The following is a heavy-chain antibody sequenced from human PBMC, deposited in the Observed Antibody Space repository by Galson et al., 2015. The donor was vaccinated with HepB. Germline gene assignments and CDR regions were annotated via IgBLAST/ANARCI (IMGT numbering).Heavy chain of an antibody. J-gene: IGHJ3*02. CDR3: ARPNYYDRSGYYAFDI. CDR2: IYYSGST. CDR1: GGSITSSSYY. Sequence: SETLSLTCTVSGGSITSSSYYWGWIRQPPGKGLEWIGSIYYSGSTYYNPSLKSRVTISVDTSKNQFSLKLSSVTAADTAVYYCARPNYYDRSGYYAFDIWGQGTMVTVSS. V-gene: IGHV4-39*01. D-gene: IGHD3-22*01.